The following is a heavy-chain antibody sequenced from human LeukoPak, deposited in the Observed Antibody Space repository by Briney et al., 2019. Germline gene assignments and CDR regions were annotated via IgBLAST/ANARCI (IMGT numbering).Heavy chain of an antibody. CDR3: TLDRGTYNWLDP. CDR1: GFTFTSYS. J-gene: IGHJ5*02. V-gene: IGHV3-73*01. CDR2: IDRPAKSYAT. Sequence: GGSLRLSCAASGFTFTSYSMSWVRQASGKGLEWVGLIDRPAKSYATAYGASVGGRFTISRDDSKNTAYLQMDSLKTEDTALYYCTLDRGTYNWLDPWGQGTLVTVSS. D-gene: IGHD1-26*01.